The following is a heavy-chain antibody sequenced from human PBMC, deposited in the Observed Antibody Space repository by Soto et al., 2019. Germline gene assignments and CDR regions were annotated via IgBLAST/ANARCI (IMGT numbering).Heavy chain of an antibody. J-gene: IGHJ6*03. CDR1: GFTFSSYA. D-gene: IGHD6-13*01. Sequence: PGGSLRLSCAASGFTFSSYAMSWVRQAPGKGLEWVSAISGSGGSTYYADSVKGRFTISRDNSKNTLYLQMNSLRAEDTAVYYCAKVDSSRIYYYYYMDVWGKGTTVTVSS. CDR3: AKVDSSRIYYYYYMDV. V-gene: IGHV3-23*01. CDR2: ISGSGGST.